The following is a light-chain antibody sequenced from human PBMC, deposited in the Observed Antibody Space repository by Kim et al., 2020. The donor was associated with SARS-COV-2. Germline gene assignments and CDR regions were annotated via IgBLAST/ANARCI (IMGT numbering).Light chain of an antibody. CDR1: QNILTW. V-gene: IGKV1-5*03. Sequence: DIQLTQSPSTLAASVGDTVTISCRASQNILTWLAWYQQKPGKAPQLLIYEASTLESGVSSRFSGSGSGTNFTLTIPSLQPDDIATYYCQQYIRYPYGFGQGTKVDIK. CDR3: QQYIRYPYG. J-gene: IGKJ2*03. CDR2: EAS.